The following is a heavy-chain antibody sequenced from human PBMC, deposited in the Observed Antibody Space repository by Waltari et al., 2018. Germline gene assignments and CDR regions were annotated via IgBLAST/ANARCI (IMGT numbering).Heavy chain of an antibody. D-gene: IGHD3-3*01. CDR1: GFTFSSYW. CDR3: ARSYYEANWFDP. CDR2: RKQDGIGK. V-gene: IGHV3-7*01. Sequence: EVQLAESGGGLVQPGGSLRLSCAASGFTFSSYWMSWVRQAPGKGLGWVANRKQDGIGKYYVDSVKGRFTIARDNAKNSLYLQMNSLRGEDTAVYYCARSYYEANWFDPWGQGTLVTVSS. J-gene: IGHJ5*02.